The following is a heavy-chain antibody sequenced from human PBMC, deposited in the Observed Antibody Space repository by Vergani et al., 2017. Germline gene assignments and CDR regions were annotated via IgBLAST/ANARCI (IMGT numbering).Heavy chain of an antibody. Sequence: EVQLVESGGGLVKPGGSLRLSCAASGFTFSSYSMNWVRQAPGKGLECVSSISSSSSYIYYADSVKGRFTISRDNAKNSLYLQMNSLRAEDTAVYYCARDYTYYYDSSGYYFHDAFDIWGQGTMVTVSS. CDR3: ARDYTYYYDSSGYYFHDAFDI. V-gene: IGHV3-21*01. CDR2: ISSSSSYI. J-gene: IGHJ3*02. D-gene: IGHD3-22*01. CDR1: GFTFSSYS.